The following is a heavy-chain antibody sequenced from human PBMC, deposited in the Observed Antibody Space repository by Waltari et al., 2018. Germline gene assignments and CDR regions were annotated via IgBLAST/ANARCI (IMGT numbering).Heavy chain of an antibody. CDR3: ARYLRDYSFDY. CDR2: IYHSGST. J-gene: IGHJ4*02. Sequence: QVQLQESGPGLVKPSETLSLTCTVSGYSISSGYYWGWIRQPPGKGLEWIGSIYHSGSTYYNPSLKSRVTISVDTSKNQFSLKLSSVTAADTAVYYCARYLRDYSFDYWGQGTLVTVSS. CDR1: GYSISSGYY. V-gene: IGHV4-38-2*02.